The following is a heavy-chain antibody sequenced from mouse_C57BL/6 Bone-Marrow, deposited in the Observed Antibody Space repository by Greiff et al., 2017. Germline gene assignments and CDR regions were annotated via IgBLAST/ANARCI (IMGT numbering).Heavy chain of an antibody. Sequence: EVHLVESGEGLVKPGGSLKLSCAASGFTFSSYAMSWVRQTPEKRLEWVAYISSGGDYIYYADTVKGRFTISRDNARNTLYLQMSSLKSEDTAMYYCTRGIYYYGSSYVDYWGQGTTLTVSS. CDR3: TRGIYYYGSSYVDY. V-gene: IGHV5-9-1*02. CDR2: ISSGGDYI. CDR1: GFTFSSYA. J-gene: IGHJ2*01. D-gene: IGHD1-1*01.